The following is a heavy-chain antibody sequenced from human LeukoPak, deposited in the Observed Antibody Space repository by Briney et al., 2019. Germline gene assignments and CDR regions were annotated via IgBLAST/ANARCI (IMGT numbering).Heavy chain of an antibody. J-gene: IGHJ4*02. CDR2: INAGNGNT. CDR1: GYTFTSYA. Sequence: ASVKVSCKACGYTFTSYAMDWVRQAPGQRLEWMGWINAGNGNTKYSQKFQGRVTITRDRSASTAYMELNSLRSEDTAVYYCARGRWSTTTASYYFASWAQGPLVPVP. CDR3: ARGRWSTTTASYYFAS. D-gene: IGHD5/OR15-5a*01. V-gene: IGHV1-3*01.